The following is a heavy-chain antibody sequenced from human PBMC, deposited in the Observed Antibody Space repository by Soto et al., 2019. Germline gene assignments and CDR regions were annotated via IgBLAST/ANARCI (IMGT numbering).Heavy chain of an antibody. V-gene: IGHV3-7*01. CDR3: VRSPLAIEGGHYYYYHMDV. CDR2: IKEDGSEK. Sequence: DVRLVESGGGLVQPGKSRRLSCEVSEMTFSLFSMSWVRQVPGKRLEWVATIKEDGSEKSYVDSVKGRFPISRDNDKNSLYLEMNDRRAYDTSVDYWVRSPLAIEGGHYYYYHMDVWGKGTPVTVSS. J-gene: IGHJ6*03. CDR1: EMTFSLFS. D-gene: IGHD2-2*01.